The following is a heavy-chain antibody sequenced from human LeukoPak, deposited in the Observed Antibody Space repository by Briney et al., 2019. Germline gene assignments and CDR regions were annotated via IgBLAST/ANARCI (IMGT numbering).Heavy chain of an antibody. CDR1: GFTFSSYS. D-gene: IGHD1-14*01. Sequence: PGGSLRLSCAASGFTFSSYSMNWVRQAPGGGLEWISSISGDGARTYYTNSVKGRLTISRDNPKNTLFLQVNSLRVEDTAVYYCAKGGLTTPLHYWGQGTLVTVSS. V-gene: IGHV3-23*01. CDR3: AKGGLTTPLHY. J-gene: IGHJ4*02. CDR2: ISGDGART.